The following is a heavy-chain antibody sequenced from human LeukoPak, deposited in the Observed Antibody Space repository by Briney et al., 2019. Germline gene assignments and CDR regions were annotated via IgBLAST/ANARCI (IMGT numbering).Heavy chain of an antibody. CDR3: AKDGPYDFWSGSRSSDDY. CDR1: GFTFSSYG. D-gene: IGHD3-3*01. J-gene: IGHJ4*02. Sequence: PGGSLRLSCAASGFTFSSYGMHWVRQAPGKGLEWVAFILYDGSNKYYADSVKGRFTISRDNSKNTLYLQMNSLRAEDTAVYYCAKDGPYDFWSGSRSSDDYWGQGTLVTVSS. V-gene: IGHV3-30*02. CDR2: ILYDGSNK.